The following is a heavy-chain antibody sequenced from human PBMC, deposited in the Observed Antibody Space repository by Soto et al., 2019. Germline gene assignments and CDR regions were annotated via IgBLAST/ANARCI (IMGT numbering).Heavy chain of an antibody. CDR1: GFTFGDYA. D-gene: IGHD2-2*01. V-gene: IGHV3-49*04. CDR3: TSHCSSTSCVGYYYYGMDV. J-gene: IGHJ6*02. CDR2: IRSKAYGGTT. Sequence: GGSLRLSCTGSGFTFGDYAMSWVRQAPGKGLEWVGFIRSKAYGGTTEYAASVKGRFTISRDDSKSIAYLQMNSLKTEDTAVYYCTSHCSSTSCVGYYYYGMDVWGQGTTVTV.